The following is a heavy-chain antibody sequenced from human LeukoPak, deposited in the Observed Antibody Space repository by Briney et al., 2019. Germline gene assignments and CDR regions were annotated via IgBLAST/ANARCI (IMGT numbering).Heavy chain of an antibody. CDR2: IYTSGST. J-gene: IGHJ4*02. CDR1: GGSISGGSYY. V-gene: IGHV4-61*02. D-gene: IGHD6-19*01. Sequence: SETLSLTCTVSGGSISGGSYYWSWIRQPAGKGLEWIGRIYTSGSTNYNPSLKSRVTISVDTSKYQFSLKLSSVTAADTAVYYCATIAVAGRTDYWGQGTLVTVSS. CDR3: ATIAVAGRTDY.